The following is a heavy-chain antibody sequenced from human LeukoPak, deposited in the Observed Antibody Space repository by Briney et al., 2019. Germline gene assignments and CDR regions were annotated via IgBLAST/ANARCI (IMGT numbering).Heavy chain of an antibody. CDR2: ISSSSSDT. J-gene: IGHJ4*02. V-gene: IGHV3-11*06. CDR3: ARVAVIAAAGTFDY. CDR1: GLIFSDYY. D-gene: IGHD6-13*01. Sequence: GGSLRLSCAACGLIFSDYYMTWIRQAPGKGLEWVSYISSSSSDTIYADSVKGRFTITRDNAKNSLYLQMNSLRAEDTAVYYCARVAVIAAAGTFDYWGQGTLVTVSS.